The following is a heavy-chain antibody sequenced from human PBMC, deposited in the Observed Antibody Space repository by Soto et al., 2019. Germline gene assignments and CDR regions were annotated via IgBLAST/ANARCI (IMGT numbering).Heavy chain of an antibody. Sequence: EVQLVESGGALVQPGGSLRISCVVSGFNFRGYWMSWVRQAPGKGLEWVATMNEAGSEIYYVGSVKGRFAISRDNDKNSLHLQMNYVSAEDTGVYFCAKDDVFDYANWGQGNMVTDSS. CDR1: GFNFRGYW. CDR3: AKDDVFDYAN. CDR2: MNEAGSEI. V-gene: IGHV3-7*01. D-gene: IGHD3-16*01. J-gene: IGHJ4*02.